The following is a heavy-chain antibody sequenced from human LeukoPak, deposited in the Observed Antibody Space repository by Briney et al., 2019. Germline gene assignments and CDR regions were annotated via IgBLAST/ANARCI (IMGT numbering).Heavy chain of an antibody. D-gene: IGHD6-19*01. CDR2: IWYDGSNK. Sequence: PGRSLRLSCVASGFTFSNYGMHWVRQAPGKGLEWVAVIWYDGSNKYYGDYVKGRFTISRDKSKNTVYLQMNSLRAEDTAVYYCARVMSSGWSYFDYWGQGTLVTVSS. J-gene: IGHJ4*02. V-gene: IGHV3-33*01. CDR3: ARVMSSGWSYFDY. CDR1: GFTFSNYG.